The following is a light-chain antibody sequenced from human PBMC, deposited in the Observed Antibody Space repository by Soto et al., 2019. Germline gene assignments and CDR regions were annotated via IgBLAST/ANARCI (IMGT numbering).Light chain of an antibody. J-gene: IGLJ2*01. CDR2: STN. CDR3: VLYMGSGRL. V-gene: IGLV8-61*01. Sequence: QTVVTQEPSFSVSPGATVTLTCGLSSGSVSTTNYPSWVQQTPGQAPRTLIYSTNIRSSGVPDRFSGSILGNRAALTITGAQADDESDYYCVLYMGSGRLFGGGTKLTVL. CDR1: SGSVSTTNY.